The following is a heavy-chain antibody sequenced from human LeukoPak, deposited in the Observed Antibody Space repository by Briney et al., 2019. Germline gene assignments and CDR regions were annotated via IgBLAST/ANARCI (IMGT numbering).Heavy chain of an antibody. Sequence: SETLSLTCTVSGGSISGYYWSWIRQPPGKGLEWIGYIYYSGSTNYNPSLKSRVTISVDTSKNQFSLKLSSVTAADTAVYYCAREYSSSWYSSHHDAFDIWGQGTMVTVSS. J-gene: IGHJ3*02. D-gene: IGHD6-13*01. CDR1: GGSISGYY. CDR3: AREYSSSWYSSHHDAFDI. V-gene: IGHV4-59*01. CDR2: IYYSGST.